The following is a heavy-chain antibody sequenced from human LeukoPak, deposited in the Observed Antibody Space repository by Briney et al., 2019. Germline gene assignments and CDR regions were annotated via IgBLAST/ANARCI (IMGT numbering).Heavy chain of an antibody. CDR2: IYYSGST. CDR1: GGSISSSY. J-gene: IGHJ4*02. Sequence: SETLSLTCTVSGGSISSSYWSWIRQPPGKGLEWIGYIYYSGSTNYNPSLMSRVTMSVDTSKNQFSLNLSSVTAADTAVYYCARGPYSSRYDYWGQGTVVTVSS. D-gene: IGHD6-13*01. V-gene: IGHV4-59*01. CDR3: ARGPYSSRYDY.